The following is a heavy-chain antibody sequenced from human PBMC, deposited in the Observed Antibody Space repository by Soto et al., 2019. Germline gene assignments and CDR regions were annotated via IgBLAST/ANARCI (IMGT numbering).Heavy chain of an antibody. V-gene: IGHV1-3*01. CDR3: ARDRPELGISGGRAFDI. CDR2: INAGNGNT. D-gene: IGHD7-27*01. Sequence: ASVKVSCKASGYTFTSYAMHWVRQAPGQRLEWMGWINAGNGNTKYSQKFQGRVTITRDTSASTAYMELSSLRSEDTAVYSCARDRPELGISGGRAFDIWGQGTMVTVSS. J-gene: IGHJ3*02. CDR1: GYTFTSYA.